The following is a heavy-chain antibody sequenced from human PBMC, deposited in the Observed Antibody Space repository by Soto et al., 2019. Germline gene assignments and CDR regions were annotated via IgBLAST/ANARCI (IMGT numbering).Heavy chain of an antibody. J-gene: IGHJ4*02. V-gene: IGHV3-7*01. CDR3: ASSKTRLRYSPGCY. CDR2: IKQDGSEK. CDR1: GFTFSSYW. Sequence: PGGSLRLSCAASGFTFSSYWMSWGRQAPGKGLEWVANIKQDGSEKYYVDSVKGRFTISRDNAKNSLYLQMNSLRAEDTAVYYCASSKTRLRYSPGCYWGQGTLVTVSS. D-gene: IGHD5-18*01.